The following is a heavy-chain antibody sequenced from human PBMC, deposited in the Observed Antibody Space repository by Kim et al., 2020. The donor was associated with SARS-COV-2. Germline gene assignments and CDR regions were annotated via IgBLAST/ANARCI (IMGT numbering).Heavy chain of an antibody. Sequence: SETLSLTCTVSGGSISSSSYYWGWIRQPPGKGLEWIGSIYYSGSTYYNPSLKSRVTISVDTSKNQFSLKLSSVTAADTAVYYCARLTIAAAGTSWFDPWGQGTLVTVSS. V-gene: IGHV4-39*01. CDR1: GGSISSSSYY. CDR3: ARLTIAAAGTSWFDP. CDR2: IYYSGST. J-gene: IGHJ5*02. D-gene: IGHD6-13*01.